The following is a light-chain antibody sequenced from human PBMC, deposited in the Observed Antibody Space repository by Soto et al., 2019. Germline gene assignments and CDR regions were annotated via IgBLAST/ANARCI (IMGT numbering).Light chain of an antibody. CDR2: DVS. J-gene: IGKJ1*01. Sequence: EIVLTESPATLSLSPGERATLSCRASQSVSSKLAWYQQKPGQAPRLLVYDVSNRATGIPARFSGGGSGTDFTLTISNVEPEDFAVYYCQQRSDWPWTFGQGTRWIS. CDR1: QSVSSK. CDR3: QQRSDWPWT. V-gene: IGKV3-11*01.